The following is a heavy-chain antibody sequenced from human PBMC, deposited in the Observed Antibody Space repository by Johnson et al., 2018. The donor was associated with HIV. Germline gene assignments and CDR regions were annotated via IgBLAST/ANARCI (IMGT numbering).Heavy chain of an antibody. J-gene: IGHJ3*01. V-gene: IGHV3-13*01. CDR2: IGTAGDT. Sequence: DVQVVESGGGLVQPGGSLRLSCAASGFTFSSYDMHWVRQATGKGLEWVSAIGTAGDTHYPGSVKGRFTISRENAKNSLYLQMNSLRAGDTAVYYCARGWELEAFDLWGQGTMVTVSS. CDR1: GFTFSSYD. CDR3: ARGWELEAFDL. D-gene: IGHD1-26*01.